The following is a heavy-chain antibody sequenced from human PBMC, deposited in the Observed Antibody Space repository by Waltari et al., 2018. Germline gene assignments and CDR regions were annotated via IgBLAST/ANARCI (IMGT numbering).Heavy chain of an antibody. J-gene: IGHJ4*02. Sequence: QVHLQESGPGLVKPSQTLSLNFTVPGDSLNRANYYWSWIRQLPEKGLEWIGYLSHSGTAYYNPSLKDLVTMSIDPSKNQFSLRLSSVTAADTAVYFCARGHDYYFDYWGQGILVAVSS. CDR3: ARGHDYYFDY. D-gene: IGHD4-17*01. CDR2: LSHSGTA. V-gene: IGHV4-31*01. CDR1: GDSLNRANYY.